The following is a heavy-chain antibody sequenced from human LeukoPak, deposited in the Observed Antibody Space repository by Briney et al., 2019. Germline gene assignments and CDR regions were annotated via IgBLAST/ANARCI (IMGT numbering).Heavy chain of an antibody. D-gene: IGHD3/OR15-3a*01. Sequence: GGSLRLSCAAPGFSVSSNYMSWVRQAPGKGLEWVSVIYSGGSTYYADSVKGRFTTSRDNSKNTLYLQMNNLRAEDTAVYYCARATGLDFDSWGQGTLVTVSS. CDR3: ARATGLDFDS. V-gene: IGHV3-53*01. CDR2: IYSGGST. CDR1: GFSVSSNY. J-gene: IGHJ4*02.